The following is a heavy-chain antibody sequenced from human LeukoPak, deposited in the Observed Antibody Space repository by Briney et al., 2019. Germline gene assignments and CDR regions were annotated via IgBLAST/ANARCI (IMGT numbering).Heavy chain of an antibody. J-gene: IGHJ4*02. D-gene: IGHD3-22*01. CDR3: VKDLNYESSGSVFDY. V-gene: IGHV3-43*01. CDR1: GFTFENYT. Sequence: PGGSLRLSCRASGFTFENYTVHWVRKAPGKGRDLVLLITWHGSEYYRDYWKGRFTISRDNSKNALYLQMHTLRSEDTDFYYCVKDLNYESSGSVFDYWGQGTLVTVSS. CDR2: ITWHGSE.